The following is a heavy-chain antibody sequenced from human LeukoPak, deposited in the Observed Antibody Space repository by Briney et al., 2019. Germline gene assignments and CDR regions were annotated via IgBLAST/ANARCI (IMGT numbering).Heavy chain of an antibody. J-gene: IGHJ4*02. D-gene: IGHD6-19*01. CDR2: ISYDGSNK. V-gene: IGHV3-30*18. CDR1: GFSFSSYG. CDR3: AKSSNGWLFDY. Sequence: GGSLRLSCAASGFSFSSYGMHWVRQAPGKGLEWVAVISYDGSNKYYADSVKGRFTISRDNSKNTLYLQMNSLRAEDTAVYYCAKSSNGWLFDYWGQGTLVTVSS.